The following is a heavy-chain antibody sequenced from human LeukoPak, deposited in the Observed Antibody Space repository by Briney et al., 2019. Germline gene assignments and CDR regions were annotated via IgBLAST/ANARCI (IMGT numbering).Heavy chain of an antibody. V-gene: IGHV1-2*02. CDR3: ARDSNNNWWGGSSY. Sequence: ASVKVSCKASGYTFTGYYMHWVRQAPGQGLEWMGWINPNSGGTNYAQKFQGRVTMTRDTSITTAYMELGILTSDDTAVYYCARDSNNNWWGGSSYWGQGTLVTVSS. CDR1: GYTFTGYY. CDR2: INPNSGGT. D-gene: IGHD3-16*01. J-gene: IGHJ4*02.